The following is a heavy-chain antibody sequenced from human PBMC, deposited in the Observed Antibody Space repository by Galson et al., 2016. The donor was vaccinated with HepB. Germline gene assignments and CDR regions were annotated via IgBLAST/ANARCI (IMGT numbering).Heavy chain of an antibody. D-gene: IGHD3-16*01. CDR1: GFSFSTSG. CDR2: ITGSGATT. CDR3: GKHGGFDY. Sequence: SLRLSCAASGFSFSTSGMSWVRQTPGRGLEWVSGITGSGATTHYADSVRGRFTISRDHSRNTLYLYMHSLSAGDTAVYYCGKHGGFDYWGQGALVTVSA. V-gene: IGHV3-23*01. J-gene: IGHJ4*02.